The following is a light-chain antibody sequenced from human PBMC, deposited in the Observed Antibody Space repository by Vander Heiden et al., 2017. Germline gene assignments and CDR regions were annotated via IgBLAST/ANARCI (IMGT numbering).Light chain of an antibody. CDR2: GAS. J-gene: IGKJ4*01. CDR1: QRVSSGY. Sequence: VFTQSPGTLSLSPGERPPLSRSAPQRVSSGYLAWHQQRPGQPPRLLISGASSRATGIPDRFSGSGSGTDFTLTISRLEPEDFAVYYCQYYPSFLTFGGGTKVEIK. V-gene: IGKV3-20*01. CDR3: QYYPSFLT.